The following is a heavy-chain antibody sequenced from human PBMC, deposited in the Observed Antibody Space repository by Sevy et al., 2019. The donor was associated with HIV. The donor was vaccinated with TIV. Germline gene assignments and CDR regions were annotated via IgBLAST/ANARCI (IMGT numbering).Heavy chain of an antibody. V-gene: IGHV4-38-2*02. J-gene: IGHJ3*02. CDR3: ARDSVYDSSGYYYDDAFDI. CDR1: GYSISSGYY. Sequence: SETLSLTCAVSGYSISSGYYWGRIRQPPGKGLEWIGSIYHSGSTYYNPSLKSRVTISVDTSKNQFSLKLSSVTAADTAVYYCARDSVYDSSGYYYDDAFDIWGQGTMVTVSS. D-gene: IGHD3-22*01. CDR2: IYHSGST.